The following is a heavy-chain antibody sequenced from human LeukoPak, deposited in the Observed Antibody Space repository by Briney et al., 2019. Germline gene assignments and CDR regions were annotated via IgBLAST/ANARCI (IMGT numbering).Heavy chain of an antibody. CDR1: GFTFSSYS. V-gene: IGHV3-21*01. CDR3: ATPITTVVTPFTGRG. J-gene: IGHJ4*02. Sequence: GGSLRLSCAASGFTFSSYSMNWVRRAPGKGLEWVSSISSSSSYIYYADSVKGRFTISRDNAKNSLYLQMNSLRAEDTAVYYCATPITTVVTPFTGRGWGQGTLVTVSS. CDR2: ISSSSSYI. D-gene: IGHD4-23*01.